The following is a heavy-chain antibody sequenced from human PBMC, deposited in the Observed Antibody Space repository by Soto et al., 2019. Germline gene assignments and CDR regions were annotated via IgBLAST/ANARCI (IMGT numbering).Heavy chain of an antibody. V-gene: IGHV4-31*03. J-gene: IGHJ5*02. CDR2: IYYTGNT. CDR1: GGSISSGGTGSY. D-gene: IGHD1-1*01. CDR3: ASGHDAYKVRS. Sequence: QVQLQESGPGLVKPSQTLSLTCTVSGGSISSGGTGSYWTWIRQLPGKGLEWIGYIYYTGNTYYNPSLKSRPTKSIDTSENQFSLKLTSVTAADTAVYFCASGHDAYKVRSWGQGTLVTVSS.